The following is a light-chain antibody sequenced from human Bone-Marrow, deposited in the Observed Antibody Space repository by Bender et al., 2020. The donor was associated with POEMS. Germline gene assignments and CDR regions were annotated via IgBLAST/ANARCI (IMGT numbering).Light chain of an antibody. CDR2: AGD. V-gene: IGLV2-11*01. J-gene: IGLJ3*02. CDR1: SNDVGAYNL. Sequence: QPALTQPRSVSGSPGQSLTISCTGTSNDVGAYNLVSWYQQHPGKAPKLILYAGDRRPSGVSDRFSGSKSGNTASPAILGLPAGEEGGLSWPPFAGRWTWVFRGGTKVTVL. CDR3: PPFAGRWTWV.